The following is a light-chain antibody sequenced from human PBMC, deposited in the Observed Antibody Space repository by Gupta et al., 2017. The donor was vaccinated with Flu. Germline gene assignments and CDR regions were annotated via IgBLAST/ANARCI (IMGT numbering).Light chain of an antibody. CDR3: QQDGTSPLT. CDR2: GAS. CDR1: QTITSSS. Sequence: EIVLTQSPGTLSLSPGEGAILSCRASQTITSSSLAWYQQRPGQAPRLLIFGASRRATGIPDRFSGSGSGTDFTLTISRLAPEDFALYYCQQDGTSPLTFGQGTKVEIK. V-gene: IGKV3-20*01. J-gene: IGKJ1*01.